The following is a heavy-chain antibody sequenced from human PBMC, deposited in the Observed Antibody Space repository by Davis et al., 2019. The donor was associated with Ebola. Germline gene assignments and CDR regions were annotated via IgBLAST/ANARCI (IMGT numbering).Heavy chain of an antibody. CDR1: GFTFSSYA. CDR2: ISGSGGST. CDR3: ARDLEAYYYDSSGYYYYYGMDV. D-gene: IGHD3-22*01. Sequence: SCKASGFTFSSYAMSWVRQAPGKGLEWVSAISGSGGSTYYADSVKGRFTISRDNSKNTLYLQMNSLRAEDTAVYYCARDLEAYYYDSSGYYYYYGMDVWGQGTTVTVSS. V-gene: IGHV3-23*01. J-gene: IGHJ6*02.